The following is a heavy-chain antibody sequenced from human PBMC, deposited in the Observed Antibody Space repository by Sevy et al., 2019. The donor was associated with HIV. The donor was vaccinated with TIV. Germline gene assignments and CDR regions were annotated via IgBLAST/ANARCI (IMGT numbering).Heavy chain of an antibody. Sequence: GGSLRLSCAASGFTFSSYAMSWVRQAPGKGLEWASGLSGNGGSTNYADSVKRRFALSRDNSKNTLYLQMNNLRAEDSAIYFCAKDRIWELGDAFDIWGQGTMVTVSS. CDR1: GFTFSSYA. V-gene: IGHV3-23*01. D-gene: IGHD1-7*01. CDR2: LSGNGGST. J-gene: IGHJ3*02. CDR3: AKDRIWELGDAFDI.